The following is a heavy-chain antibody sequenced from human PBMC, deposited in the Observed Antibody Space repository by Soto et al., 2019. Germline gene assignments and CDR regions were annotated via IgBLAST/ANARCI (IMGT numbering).Heavy chain of an antibody. CDR3: AKDIAYDSSGYYFDY. CDR1: GFTFDDYA. J-gene: IGHJ4*02. CDR2: ISWNSGSI. Sequence: SLKISCAASGFTFDDYAMHWVRQAPGKGLEWVSGISWNSGSIGYADSVKGRFTISRDNAKNSLYLQMNSLRAEDTALYYCAKDIAYDSSGYYFDYWGQGTLVTVSS. V-gene: IGHV3-9*01. D-gene: IGHD3-22*01.